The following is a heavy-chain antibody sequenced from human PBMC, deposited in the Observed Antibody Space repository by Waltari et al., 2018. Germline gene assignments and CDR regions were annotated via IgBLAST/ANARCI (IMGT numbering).Heavy chain of an antibody. D-gene: IGHD6-13*01. J-gene: IGHJ4*02. CDR1: GFALSGYE. CDR3: ARGIAADGGGGY. CDR2: ISSTGETI. V-gene: IGHV3-48*03. Sequence: EVHLVESGGGLVQPGGSLGLSCAASGFALSGYEMNLVRKAPGKGMEWISYISSTGETIYYAESVKGRFTISRDNAKNTLYLQMKRLRADDTALYYCARGIAADGGGGYWGQGILVTVSS.